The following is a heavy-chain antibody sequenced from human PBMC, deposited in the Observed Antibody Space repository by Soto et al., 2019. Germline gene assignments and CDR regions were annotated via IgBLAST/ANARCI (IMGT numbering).Heavy chain of an antibody. J-gene: IGHJ5*02. D-gene: IGHD3-10*01. V-gene: IGHV3-23*01. CDR1: GFTFSKYA. CDR2: LTGDGANA. Sequence: GESLKISCAASGFTFSKYAMTWVRQAPGKGLEWVSSLTGDGANAYYADSVKGRFAISRDNSNNMLYLQMNGLRAEDAAMYFCAKDVLYCVTVVCFGVFDPWGQGTLVTVSS. CDR3: AKDVLYCVTVVCFGVFDP.